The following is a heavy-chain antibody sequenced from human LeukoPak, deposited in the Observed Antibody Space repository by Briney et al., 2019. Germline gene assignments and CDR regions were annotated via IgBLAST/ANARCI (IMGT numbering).Heavy chain of an antibody. J-gene: IGHJ3*02. CDR2: ISYDGSNK. CDR1: GFTFSSYG. V-gene: IGHV3-30*18. D-gene: IGHD6-13*01. CDR3: AKEQTPTRSSSWWTNDAFDI. Sequence: PGGSLRLSCAASGFTFSSYGMRWVRQAPGKGLEGVAVISYDGSNKYYADSVKGRFTISRDNSKNTLYLQMNSLRAGDTAVYYCAKEQTPTRSSSWWTNDAFDIWGQGTMVTVSS.